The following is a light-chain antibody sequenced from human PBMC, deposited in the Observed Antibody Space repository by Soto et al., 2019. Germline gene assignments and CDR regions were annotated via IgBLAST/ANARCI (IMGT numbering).Light chain of an antibody. J-gene: IGKJ2*02. Sequence: EIVLTQSPGTLSLSPGERATLSCRASQIVSTIYLAWYQQKPGQAPRLLIYGSSSRAPGIPDRFSGSGSGTEFTLTISRLEPEDFAVYYCQQYGTSPMCTFGQGTKLEIK. CDR2: GSS. CDR3: QQYGTSPMCT. V-gene: IGKV3-20*01. CDR1: QIVSTIY.